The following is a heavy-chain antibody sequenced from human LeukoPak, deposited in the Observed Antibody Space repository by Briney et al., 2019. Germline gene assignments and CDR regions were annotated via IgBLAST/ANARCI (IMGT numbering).Heavy chain of an antibody. CDR2: INHSGST. D-gene: IGHD3-3*01. V-gene: IGHV4-34*01. CDR3: ARVLRAVWSGYYDAFDI. Sequence: SETLSLTCAVYGGSFSGYYWSWIRQPPGKGLEWIGEINHSGSTNYNPSLKSRVTISVDTSKNQFSLKLSSVTAADTAVYYCARVLRAVWSGYYDAFDIWGQGTMVTVSS. CDR1: GGSFSGYY. J-gene: IGHJ3*02.